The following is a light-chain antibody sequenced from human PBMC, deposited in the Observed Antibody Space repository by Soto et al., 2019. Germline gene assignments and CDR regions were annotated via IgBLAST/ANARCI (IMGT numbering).Light chain of an antibody. J-gene: IGKJ2*01. CDR2: DAS. Sequence: DIQMTQSPSTLSASVGDRVTITCRASQSISSWLAWYQQKPGKAPKLLIYDASSLESGIPSRFSGSGSGTEFTLTISSLQPDDFTTHYCQQYNSFYTLGQGTKLEIK. CDR3: QQYNSFYT. CDR1: QSISSW. V-gene: IGKV1-5*01.